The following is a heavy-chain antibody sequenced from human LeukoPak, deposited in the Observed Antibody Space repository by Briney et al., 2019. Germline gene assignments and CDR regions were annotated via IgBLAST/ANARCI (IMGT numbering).Heavy chain of an antibody. J-gene: IGHJ4*02. Sequence: PGGSLRLSCAASGFTVSSNYMSWVRQAPGKGLEWVSAIYTGGSTYYAESVKGRFTVSRDSSKNTLYLQMSSLRAEDTAVYYCARKYSRNWFFAYWGQGALVTVSS. CDR2: IYTGGST. CDR3: ARKYSRNWFFAY. CDR1: GFTVSSNY. V-gene: IGHV3-53*01. D-gene: IGHD6-13*01.